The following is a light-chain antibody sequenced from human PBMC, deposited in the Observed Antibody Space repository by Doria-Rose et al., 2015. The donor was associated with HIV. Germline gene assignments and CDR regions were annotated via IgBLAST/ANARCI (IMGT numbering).Light chain of an antibody. CDR3: HQYGTSWT. CDR1: QSFSSTY. V-gene: IGKV3-20*01. J-gene: IGKJ1*01. Sequence: TQSPGTLSLSPGERATLSCRASQSFSSTYLAWYQQKPGQAPSLLIYDGSTRATGIPDRFSASGSGTDFTLTINRLEPADFALYYCHQYGTSWTFGQGTKVEI. CDR2: DGS.